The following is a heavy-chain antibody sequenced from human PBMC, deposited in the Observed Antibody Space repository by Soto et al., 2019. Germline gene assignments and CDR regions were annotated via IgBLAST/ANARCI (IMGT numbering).Heavy chain of an antibody. V-gene: IGHV4-39*02. CDR1: GGSISSSSYY. CDR3: AREGSWYPGNWFDP. J-gene: IGHJ5*02. CDR2: IYYSGST. Sequence: SETLSLTCTVSGGSISSSSYYWVWIRHPPGKGLEWIGSIYYSGSTYYNPSLKSRVTISVDTSKNQFSLKLSSVTAADTAVYYCAREGSWYPGNWFDPWGQGTLVTVSS. D-gene: IGHD6-13*01.